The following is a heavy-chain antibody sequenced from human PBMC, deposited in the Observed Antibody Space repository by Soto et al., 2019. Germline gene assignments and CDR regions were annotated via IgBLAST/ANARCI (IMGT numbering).Heavy chain of an antibody. CDR1: GYTLTSYY. V-gene: IGHV1-46*01. CDR2: INPSGGST. CDR3: ARRNSGFSPYFDY. D-gene: IGHD3-22*01. J-gene: IGHJ4*02. Sequence: ASVKVSSKASGYTLTSYYMHWLRQAPGQGLEWMGIINPSGGSTSYAQKFQGRVTMTRDTSTSTVYMDLSSLSSEDTAVYYCARRNSGFSPYFDYCGQGILGTVSS.